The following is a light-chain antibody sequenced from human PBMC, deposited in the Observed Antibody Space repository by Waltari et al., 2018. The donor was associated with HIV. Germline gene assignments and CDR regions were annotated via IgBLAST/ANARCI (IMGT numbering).Light chain of an antibody. V-gene: IGKV3-15*01. CDR2: GAS. J-gene: IGKJ3*01. CDR3: QQYNNWPPRFT. CDR1: QSVSSN. Sequence: EIVMTQSPATLSVSTGERATLSCRASQSVSSNLAWYQQKPGQAPRLLIYGASTRATGIPARFSGSGCGTEFTLTISSLQSEDFAVYYCQQYNNWPPRFTFGPGTKVDIK.